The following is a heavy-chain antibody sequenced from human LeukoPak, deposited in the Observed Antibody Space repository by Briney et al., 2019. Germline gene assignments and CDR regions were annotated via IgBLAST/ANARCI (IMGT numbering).Heavy chain of an antibody. J-gene: IGHJ6*03. Sequence: ASVKVSCKASGYTFTSYAMHWVRQAPGQRLEWMGWINAGNGNTKYSQKFQGRVTITRDTSASTAYMELSSLRSDDTAVYYCARDPSLEYPYYMDVWGKGTTVTVSS. V-gene: IGHV1-3*01. CDR3: ARDPSLEYPYYMDV. D-gene: IGHD2-2*01. CDR1: GYTFTSYA. CDR2: INAGNGNT.